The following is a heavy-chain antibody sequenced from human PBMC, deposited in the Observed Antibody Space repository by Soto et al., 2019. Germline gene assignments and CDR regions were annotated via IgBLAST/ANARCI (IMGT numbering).Heavy chain of an antibody. CDR3: ARDLHWNNCIDSLGGVMGY. CDR2: INPTGGSA. V-gene: IGHV1-46*01. J-gene: IGHJ4*02. D-gene: IGHD1-20*01. Sequence: QVQLVQSGAEVKKPGASVKVSCKASGYTFTSYFMHWVRQAPGQGLEWMGVINPTGGSARYSHNCLGRVTLTSDTCTSTVYMEVSSLRPEDTAVYYCARDLHWNNCIDSLGGVMGYWGQGTLVTVSS. CDR1: GYTFTSYF.